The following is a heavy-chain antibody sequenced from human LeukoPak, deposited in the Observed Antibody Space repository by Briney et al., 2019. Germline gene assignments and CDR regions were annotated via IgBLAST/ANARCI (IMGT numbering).Heavy chain of an antibody. CDR1: GYSFTSYW. D-gene: IGHD3-22*01. CDR3: ARPRYYDSSGYEYWYFDL. CDR2: IYPGDSDT. Sequence: GESLKISCKGSGYSFTSYWIGWVRQMPGKGLEWMGIIYPGDSDTRYSPSFQGQVTISADKSINTAYLQWSSLKASDTAMYYCARPRYYDSSGYEYWYFDLWGRGTLVTVSS. J-gene: IGHJ2*01. V-gene: IGHV5-51*01.